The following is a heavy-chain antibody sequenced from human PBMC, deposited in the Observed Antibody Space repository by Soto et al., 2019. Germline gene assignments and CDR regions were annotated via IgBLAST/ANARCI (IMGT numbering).Heavy chain of an antibody. Sequence: QVQLVQSGAEVKEPGSSVKVSCKASGGTFSTSTFTWVRQAPGQGLEWMGRIIPILDTADYAQKFQVSVTIPADKSTSTAFMELSSLRSEDTGIYYCARDSPIGSVFSGYDAIDLWGQGTLVTVPP. V-gene: IGHV1-69*08. D-gene: IGHD5-12*01. CDR2: IIPILDTA. CDR1: GGTFSTST. CDR3: ARDSPIGSVFSGYDAIDL. J-gene: IGHJ4*02.